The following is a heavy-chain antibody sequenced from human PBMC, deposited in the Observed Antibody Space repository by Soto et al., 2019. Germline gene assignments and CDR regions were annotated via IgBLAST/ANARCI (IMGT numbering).Heavy chain of an antibody. D-gene: IGHD3-22*01. J-gene: IGHJ4*02. Sequence: ASVKVSCKASGYTFTSYYMHWVRQAPGQGLEWMGIINPSGGSTSYAQKFQGRVTMTRDTSTSTVYMELSSLRSEDTAVYYCASLYYYDSSGYYRDEDWGQGTLVTVAS. CDR2: INPSGGST. CDR3: ASLYYYDSSGYYRDED. V-gene: IGHV1-46*01. CDR1: GYTFTSYY.